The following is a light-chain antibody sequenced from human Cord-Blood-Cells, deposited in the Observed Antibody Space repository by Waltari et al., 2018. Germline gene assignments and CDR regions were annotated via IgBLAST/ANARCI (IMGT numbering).Light chain of an antibody. J-gene: IGLJ1*01. V-gene: IGLV2-11*01. Sequence: QSALTQPRSVSGSPGQSVTIPCPGTSSDVGGSNSVSWYQQHPGKAPKLMISDVSKRPSGVPDRFSGSKSGNTASLTISGLQAEDEADYYCCSYAGSYTFVFGTGTKVTVL. CDR1: SSDVGGSNS. CDR3: CSYAGSYTFV. CDR2: DVS.